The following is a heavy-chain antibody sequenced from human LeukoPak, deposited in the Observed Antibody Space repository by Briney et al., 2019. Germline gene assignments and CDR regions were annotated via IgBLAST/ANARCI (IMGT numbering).Heavy chain of an antibody. D-gene: IGHD6-6*01. J-gene: IGHJ5*02. CDR1: GFTFIDYA. V-gene: IGHV3-30-3*01. CDR3: VRAPSISARSFDP. CDR2: ISYDGNTK. Sequence: GGSLRLSCAASGFTFIDYAMHGVRPAPGKGREWVTVISYDGNTKYYADSVKGRFTISRDNSKNTLYLQINSLRTEDTAVYYCVRAPSISARSFDPWGQGTLVTVSS.